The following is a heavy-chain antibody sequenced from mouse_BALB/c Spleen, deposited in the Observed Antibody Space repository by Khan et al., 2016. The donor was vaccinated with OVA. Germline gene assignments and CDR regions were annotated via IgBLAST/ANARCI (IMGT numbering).Heavy chain of an antibody. CDR2: IRYSGST. V-gene: IGHV3-2*02. CDR1: GYSITSDYA. CDR3: ARGNYFDY. J-gene: IGHJ2*01. Sequence: EVQLQESGPGLVKPSQSLSLTCTVTGYSITSDYAWNWIRQFPGNQLEWMGYIRYSGSTSYNPSLKSQISLTRDTSTNQFFLLLNSATTEDTATYYWARGNYFDYWGQGTTLTVSS.